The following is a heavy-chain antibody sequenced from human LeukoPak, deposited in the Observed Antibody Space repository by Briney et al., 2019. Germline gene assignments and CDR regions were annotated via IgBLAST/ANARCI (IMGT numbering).Heavy chain of an antibody. Sequence: GGSLRLSCAASGFIFSNYAMHWVRQAPGKGLEWVAIILYDGGKYYADFVKGRFTVSRDNSKNTVYLQMNSLRDEDTGVYYCARDNYGMDVWGQGTTVTVSS. CDR2: ILYDGGK. V-gene: IGHV3-30-3*01. J-gene: IGHJ6*02. CDR3: ARDNYGMDV. CDR1: GFIFSNYA. D-gene: IGHD3-16*01.